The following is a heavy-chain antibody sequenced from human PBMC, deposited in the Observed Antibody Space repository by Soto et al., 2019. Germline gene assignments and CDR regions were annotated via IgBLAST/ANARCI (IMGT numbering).Heavy chain of an antibody. Sequence: GSLSLSCAASGFIFENFGMSWVRQAPGKGLEWISSISGSGFKKYYADSVKGRFTISRDNSKSTVYLELNNLSAEDTAVYHCAKNQGVELVPLATVDWFDPWGQGSVVTAS. V-gene: IGHV3-23*01. D-gene: IGHD1-26*01. CDR1: GFIFENFG. J-gene: IGHJ5*02. CDR3: AKNQGVELVPLATVDWFDP. CDR2: ISGSGFKK.